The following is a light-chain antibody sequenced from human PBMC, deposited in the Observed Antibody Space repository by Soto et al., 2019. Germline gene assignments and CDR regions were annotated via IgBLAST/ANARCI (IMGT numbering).Light chain of an antibody. CDR1: QNIRSN. Sequence: EIVMTQSPATLSVSPGERATLSCRASQNIRSNLAWYQQARGQAPRLLIYGATTRATGIPARFSGSGSGTEFTLTISILQSEDFAVYYCQQYNYWPKTFGQGTEVEIK. J-gene: IGKJ1*01. CDR2: GAT. V-gene: IGKV3-15*01. CDR3: QQYNYWPKT.